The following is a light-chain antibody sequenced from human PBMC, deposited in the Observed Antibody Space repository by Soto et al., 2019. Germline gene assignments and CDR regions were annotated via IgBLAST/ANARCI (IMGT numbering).Light chain of an antibody. V-gene: IGKV1-5*01. Sequence: DIQMTQPPSTPSASVGDRVTITCRTSQSISSWLAWCQQKPGKAPSLLIYNASSLKSGATPWFRGSGPGTESTLTSSSLQPEDFETDYCLQHMSYRRTFG. CDR1: QSISSW. CDR2: NAS. CDR3: LQHMSYRRT. J-gene: IGKJ1*01.